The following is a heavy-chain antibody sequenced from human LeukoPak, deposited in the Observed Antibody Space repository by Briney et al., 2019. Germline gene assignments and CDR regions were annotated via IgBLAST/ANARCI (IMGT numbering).Heavy chain of an antibody. CDR2: ISSNGNTR. CDR1: GFIFSSYE. CDR3: ARVSRNVFDI. Sequence: PGGSLRLSCAASGFIFSSYEMSWVRQAPGKGLEWIAYISSNGNTRHFADSVKGRFTISRDNAMNSLYLQMNSLRAEDTAVYYCARVSRNVFDIWGQGTMVTVSS. J-gene: IGHJ3*02. D-gene: IGHD1-14*01. V-gene: IGHV3-48*03.